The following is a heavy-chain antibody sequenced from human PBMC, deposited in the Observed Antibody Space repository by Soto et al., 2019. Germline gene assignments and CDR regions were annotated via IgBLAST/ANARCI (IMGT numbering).Heavy chain of an antibody. J-gene: IGHJ6*02. CDR2: MNPNSGNT. D-gene: IGHD6-19*01. V-gene: IGHV1-8*01. CDR1: GYTFTSYD. Sequence: ASVKVSCKASGYTFTSYDINWVRQATGQGLEWMGWMNPNSGNTGYAQKFQGRVTMTRNTSISTAYMELSSLRSEDTAVYYCASLGRYAYYYYGMDVWGQGTTVTVSS. CDR3: ASLGRYAYYYYGMDV.